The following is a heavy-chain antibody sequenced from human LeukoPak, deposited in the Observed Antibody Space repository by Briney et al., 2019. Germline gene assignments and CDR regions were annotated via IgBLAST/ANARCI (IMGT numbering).Heavy chain of an antibody. Sequence: AGGSLRLSCAASRFTCSSDWMIWLRQAPGKGREWVANINQDGSKKYYMDSGKGRFTISRDNAKNSLYLQMNSLRAEDTAVYYCARDPDILTGIAFDIWGQGTMVTVSS. CDR2: INQDGSKK. D-gene: IGHD3-9*01. V-gene: IGHV3-7*05. J-gene: IGHJ3*02. CDR3: ARDPDILTGIAFDI. CDR1: RFTCSSDW.